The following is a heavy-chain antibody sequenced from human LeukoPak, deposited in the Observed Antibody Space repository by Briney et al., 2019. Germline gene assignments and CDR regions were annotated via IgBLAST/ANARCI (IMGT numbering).Heavy chain of an antibody. D-gene: IGHD6-13*01. CDR3: ARGGPPSQKQQLVLYYFDY. CDR2: INPSGGST. J-gene: IGHJ4*02. Sequence: ASVKVSCKASGGTFSSYAISWVRQAPGQGLEWMGIINPSGGSTSYAQKFQGRVTMTRDTSTSTVYMELSSLRSEDTAVYYCARGGPPSQKQQLVLYYFDYWGQGTLVTVSS. CDR1: GGTFSSYA. V-gene: IGHV1-46*01.